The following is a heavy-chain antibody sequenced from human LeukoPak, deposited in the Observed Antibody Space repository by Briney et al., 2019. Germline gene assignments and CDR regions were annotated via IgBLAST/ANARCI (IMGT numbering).Heavy chain of an antibody. J-gene: IGHJ6*03. CDR3: ARAPALIAAAANYYMDV. V-gene: IGHV4-34*01. CDR2: INHSGST. CDR1: GGSFSGYY. D-gene: IGHD6-13*01. Sequence: SETLSLTCAVYGGSFSGYYWSWIRQPPRKGLEWIGEINHSGSTNYSPSLKSRVTISVDTSKNQFSLKLSSVTAADTAVYYCARAPALIAAAANYYMDVWGKGTTVTVSS.